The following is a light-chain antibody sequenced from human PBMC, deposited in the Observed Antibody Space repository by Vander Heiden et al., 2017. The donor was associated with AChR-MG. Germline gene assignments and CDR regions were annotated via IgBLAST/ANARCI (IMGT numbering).Light chain of an antibody. CDR2: AAS. CDR1: QGVGDY. V-gene: IGKV1-8*01. J-gene: IGKJ1*01. CDR3: RQDVSFPRT. Sequence: AIRITQSPSSLSASAGDRVTITCRASQGVGDYLAWYQQKSGEAPKLLIYAASTLRSGVPSRFSGGGSGTDFTLTISRLQSEDFATYYCRQDVSFPRTFGQGTKVEV.